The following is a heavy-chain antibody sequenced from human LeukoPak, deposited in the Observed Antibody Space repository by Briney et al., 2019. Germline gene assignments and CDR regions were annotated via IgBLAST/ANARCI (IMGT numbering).Heavy chain of an antibody. D-gene: IGHD1-14*01. Sequence: PSETLSLTCTVSGGSISGYYWSWIRQPPGKGLEWIGYIYYSGSTNYNPSLKSRVTISVDTSKNQFSLKLSSVTAADSAVYYCARGTRDASFDIWGQGTMVTVSS. V-gene: IGHV4-59*01. CDR2: IYYSGST. CDR3: ARGTRDASFDI. CDR1: GGSISGYY. J-gene: IGHJ3*02.